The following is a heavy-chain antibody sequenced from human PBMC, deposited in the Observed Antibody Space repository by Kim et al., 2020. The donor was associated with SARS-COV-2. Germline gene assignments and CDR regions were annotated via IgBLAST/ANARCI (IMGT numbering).Heavy chain of an antibody. CDR1: GFTFSNAW. J-gene: IGHJ6*02. D-gene: IGHD6-19*01. Sequence: GGSLRLSCAASGFTFSNAWMSWVRQAPGKGLEWVGRIKSKTDGGTTDYAAPVKGRFTISRDDSKNTLYLQMNSLKTEDTAVYYCTTDGWYSYYYYGMDVWGQGTTVTVSS. CDR3: TTDGWYSYYYYGMDV. CDR2: IKSKTDGGTT. V-gene: IGHV3-15*01.